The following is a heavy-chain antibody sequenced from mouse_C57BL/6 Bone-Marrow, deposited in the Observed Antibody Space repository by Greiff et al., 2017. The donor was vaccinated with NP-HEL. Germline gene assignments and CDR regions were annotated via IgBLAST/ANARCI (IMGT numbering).Heavy chain of an antibody. Sequence: QVQLQQPGAELVRPGTSVKLSCKASGYTFTSYWMHWVKQRPGQGLEWIGVIDPSDSYTNYNQKFKGKATLTVDTSSSTAYMQLSSLTSEDSAVYYCARADYYDVGAMDYWGQGTSVTVSS. CDR3: ARADYYDVGAMDY. CDR1: GYTFTSYW. J-gene: IGHJ4*01. D-gene: IGHD1-1*01. CDR2: IDPSDSYT. V-gene: IGHV1-59*01.